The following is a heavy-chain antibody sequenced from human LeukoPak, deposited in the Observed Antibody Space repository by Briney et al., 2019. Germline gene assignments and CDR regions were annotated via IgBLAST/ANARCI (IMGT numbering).Heavy chain of an antibody. CDR1: GFTFDDYA. J-gene: IGHJ4*02. Sequence: PGGSLRLSCVASGFTFDDYALSWVRQAPGKGLEWVSAIGGSGVSTNYADSVKGRFTISRDNSKNTLYLQLNSLRAEDTAVYYCAKDGESPFACWGQGTLVTVSS. V-gene: IGHV3-23*01. D-gene: IGHD7-27*01. CDR2: IGGSGVST. CDR3: AKDGESPFAC.